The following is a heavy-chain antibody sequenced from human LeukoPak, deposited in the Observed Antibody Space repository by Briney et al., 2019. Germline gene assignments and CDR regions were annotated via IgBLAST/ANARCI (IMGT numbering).Heavy chain of an antibody. CDR2: ISGSGGST. D-gene: IGHD5-12*01. J-gene: IGHJ4*02. V-gene: IGHV3-23*01. CDR1: EFSVGSNY. Sequence: GGSLRLSCAASEFSVGSNYMSWVRQAPGKGLEWVSAISGSGGSTYYADSVKGRFTISRDNSKNTLYLQMNSLRSEDTAVYCCARVRGFVYDYWGQGTLVTVSS. CDR3: ARVRGFVYDY.